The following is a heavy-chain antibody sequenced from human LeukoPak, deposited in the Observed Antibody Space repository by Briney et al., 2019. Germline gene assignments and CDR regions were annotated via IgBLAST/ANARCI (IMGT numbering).Heavy chain of an antibody. CDR2: MNPNSGNT. D-gene: IGHD6-19*01. CDR1: GYTFTSYD. V-gene: IGHV1-8*01. CDR3: ARGDSSGWSLDY. J-gene: IGHJ4*02. Sequence: ASVKVSCTASGYTFTSYDINWVRQATGQGLEWMGWMNPNSGNTGYAQKFQGRVTMTRNTSISTAYMELSSLRSEDTAVYYCARGDSSGWSLDYWGQGTLVTVSS.